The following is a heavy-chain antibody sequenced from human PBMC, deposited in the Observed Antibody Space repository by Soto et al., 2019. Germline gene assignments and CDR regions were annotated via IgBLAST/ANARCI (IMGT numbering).Heavy chain of an antibody. Sequence: QVQLVQSGAEVKKPGASVKVSCKASGYTFTSYSISWVRQAPGQGLEWMGWISAYNGNTNYAQKLQGRVTMTTDTSTSTAYMELRSLRSDDTAVYYCARDLAPGYSYAQGIYWGQGTLVTVSS. J-gene: IGHJ4*02. D-gene: IGHD5-18*01. CDR2: ISAYNGNT. CDR3: ARDLAPGYSYAQGIY. CDR1: GYTFTSYS. V-gene: IGHV1-18*04.